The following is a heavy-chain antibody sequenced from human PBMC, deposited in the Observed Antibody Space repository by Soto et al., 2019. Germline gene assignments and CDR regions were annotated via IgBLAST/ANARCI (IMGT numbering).Heavy chain of an antibody. CDR2: ISGSDGST. CDR3: VKDWTGDTCPCMDV. CDR1: GFTFNNYA. V-gene: IGHV3-23*01. D-gene: IGHD2-8*02. Sequence: VQLLESGGGLVQPGGSLRLSCAASGFTFNNYAMTWVRQAPGKGLEWVATISGSDGSTYYADSVKGRLTISRDNSKNALYLQISSLRAEDTALYYCVKDWTGDTCPCMDVWGQGTTVTVSS. J-gene: IGHJ6*01.